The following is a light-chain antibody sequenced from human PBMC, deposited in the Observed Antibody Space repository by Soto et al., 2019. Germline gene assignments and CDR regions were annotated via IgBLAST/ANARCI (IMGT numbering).Light chain of an antibody. J-gene: IGKJ5*01. CDR3: QQRDNWPIT. CDR2: DAS. V-gene: IGKV3-11*01. Sequence: EIVLTQSPATLSLSTGERATLSCRASQSISSYLTWYQQKPGQAPRLLIFDASKRATGIPARFSGSGSGTXFXLTINSLEPEDFAVYYCQQRDNWPITFGQGTRLEIK. CDR1: QSISSY.